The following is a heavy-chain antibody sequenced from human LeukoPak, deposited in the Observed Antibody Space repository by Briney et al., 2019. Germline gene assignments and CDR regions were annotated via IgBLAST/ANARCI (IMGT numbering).Heavy chain of an antibody. CDR1: GGSISSYC. Sequence: SETLSLTCTVSGGSISSYCWSWVRQRPANGLEWVAYIYSTGSAIYNPYPRSRVTIHVAPPKTQFFLKLSSVTPADTAVYFCARWPTTNPSFDAWGQGTMVTVSS. D-gene: IGHD5-12*01. CDR3: ARWPTTNPSFDA. V-gene: IGHV4-59*01. CDR2: IYSTGSA. J-gene: IGHJ3*01.